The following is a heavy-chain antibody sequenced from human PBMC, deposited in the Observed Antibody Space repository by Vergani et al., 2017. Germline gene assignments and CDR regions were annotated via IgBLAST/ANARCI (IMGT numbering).Heavy chain of an antibody. Sequence: QVRLEESGPGLVKPSETLSLICSVSGYSIGSGFYWAWIRQSPGEGLQWLTSIHNRGKTYHNPALKSRVSVSLETSKNRFFLNLNSATASDAAVCCCASSQRDYWWVGLWGPGSLVTVSS. J-gene: IGHJ2*01. CDR1: GYSIGSGFY. CDR2: IHNRGKT. V-gene: IGHV4-38-2*01. CDR3: ASSQRDYWWVGL. D-gene: IGHD2-8*01.